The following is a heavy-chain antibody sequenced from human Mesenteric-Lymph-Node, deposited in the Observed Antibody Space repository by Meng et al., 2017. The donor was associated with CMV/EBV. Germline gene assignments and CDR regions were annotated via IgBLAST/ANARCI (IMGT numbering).Heavy chain of an antibody. CDR1: GGSFSGYH. D-gene: IGHD6-19*01. V-gene: IGHV4-34*01. CDR2: INHSGST. Sequence: SETLSLTCAVYGGSFSGYHWSSIRQPPGKVLEWIGEINHSGSTNYNPSLKSRVTISVDTSKNQFSLKLSSVTAAATAVYYCAARRGYSSGWNYYYYYGLDVWGQGTTVTVSS. CDR3: AARRGYSSGWNYYYYYGLDV. J-gene: IGHJ6*02.